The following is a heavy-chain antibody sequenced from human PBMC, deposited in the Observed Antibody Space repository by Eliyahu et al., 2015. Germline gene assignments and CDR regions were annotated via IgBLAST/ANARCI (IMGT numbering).Heavy chain of an antibody. CDR3: AKDSCSGYCKRFDY. CDR2: ISWNSGSI. V-gene: IGHV3-9*01. J-gene: IGHJ4*02. D-gene: IGHD3-22*01. Sequence: EVQLVESGGGLVQPGRSXRLSCAAXXXXXDDYAXTWXRQAPGKGLEWVSXISWNSGSIGYADSVKGRFTISRDNAKNSLYLQMNSLRAEDTALYYCAKDSCSGYCKRFDYWGQGTLVTVSS. CDR1: XXXXDDYA.